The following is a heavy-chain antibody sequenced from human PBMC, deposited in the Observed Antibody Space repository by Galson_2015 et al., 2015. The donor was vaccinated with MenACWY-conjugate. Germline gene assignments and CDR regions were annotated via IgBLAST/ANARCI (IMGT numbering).Heavy chain of an antibody. CDR2: ISRSGTTI. J-gene: IGHJ4*02. CDR3: ATTEAAAGHFFDY. D-gene: IGHD6-13*01. V-gene: IGHV3-48*03. CDR1: GFTFSSYD. Sequence: SLRLSCAASGFTFSSYDINWVRQAPGRGLEWVSYISRSGTTIYYADSVKGRFTISRDNAKNSLYQQMNSLRAQDTAVYYCATTEAAAGHFFDYWGQGTLVTVSS.